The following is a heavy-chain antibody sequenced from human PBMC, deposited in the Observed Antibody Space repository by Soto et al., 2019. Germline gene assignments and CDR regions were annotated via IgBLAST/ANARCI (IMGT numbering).Heavy chain of an antibody. V-gene: IGHV4-30-4*01. Sequence: SETLSLTCTVSGGSISSGDYYWSWIRQPPGKGLEWIGYIYYSGSTYYNPSLKSRVTISVDTSKNQFSLKLSSVTAADTAVYYCARAYYDILTGYYWFDSWGQGALVTVSS. CDR3: ARAYYDILTGYYWFDS. J-gene: IGHJ5*01. CDR1: GGSISSGDYY. CDR2: IYYSGST. D-gene: IGHD3-9*01.